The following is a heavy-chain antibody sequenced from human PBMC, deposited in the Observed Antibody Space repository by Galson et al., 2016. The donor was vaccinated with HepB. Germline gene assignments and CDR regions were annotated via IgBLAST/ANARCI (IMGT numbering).Heavy chain of an antibody. J-gene: IGHJ4*02. D-gene: IGHD6-6*01. CDR1: GFTFSDYH. V-gene: IGHV3-11*06. CDR2: IIGSGTYT. CDR3: ARGGKGRLASSSFALNIDY. Sequence: SLRLSCAASGFTFSDYHMSWIRQAPGKGPEWVSYIIGSGTYTNHADSVKGRFPISRDNAKNSLYLQMSSLRTEDTAVYYCARGGKGRLASSSFALNIDYWGQGTLVTVSS.